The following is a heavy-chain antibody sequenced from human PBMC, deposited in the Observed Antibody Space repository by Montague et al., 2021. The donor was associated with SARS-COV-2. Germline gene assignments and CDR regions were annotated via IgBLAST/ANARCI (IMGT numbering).Heavy chain of an antibody. CDR1: GGSISSSSYY. D-gene: IGHD6-13*01. J-gene: IGHJ6*02. V-gene: IGHV4-39*07. CDR3: ARVGRQQLVRLSGMDV. Sequence: SETLSLTCTVSGGSISSSSYYWGWIRQPPGKGLEWIGSIYYSGSTYYNPSLKSRVTISVDTSKNQFSLKVSSVTAADTAVYYCARVGRQQLVRLSGMDVWGQGTTVTVSS. CDR2: IYYSGST.